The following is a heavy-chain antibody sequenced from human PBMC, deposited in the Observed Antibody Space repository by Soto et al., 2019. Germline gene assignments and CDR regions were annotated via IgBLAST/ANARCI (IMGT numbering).Heavy chain of an antibody. CDR2: ISYDGSNK. D-gene: IGHD6-19*01. Sequence: PGGSLRLSCAASGFTFSSYAMHWVRQAPGKGLEWVAVISYDGSNKYYADSVKGRFTISRDNSKNTLYLQMNSLRAEDTAVYYCAGTYSSGWYGGEGRHYYGMDVWGQGTTVTVSS. CDR1: GFTFSSYA. V-gene: IGHV3-30-3*01. CDR3: AGTYSSGWYGGEGRHYYGMDV. J-gene: IGHJ6*02.